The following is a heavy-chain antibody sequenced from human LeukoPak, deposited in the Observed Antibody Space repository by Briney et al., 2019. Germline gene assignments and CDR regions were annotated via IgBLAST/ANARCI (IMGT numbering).Heavy chain of an antibody. J-gene: IGHJ5*02. V-gene: IGHV4-4*07. CDR1: GGSISSYY. Sequence: SETLSLTCTVSGGSISSYYWSWIRQPAGKGLEWIGRIYTSRSTNYNPSLKSRVTMSVDTSKNQFSLKLSSVTAADTAVYYCARDLRSPYCSGGSCYSPDNWFDPWGQGTLVTVSS. CDR3: ARDLRSPYCSGGSCYSPDNWFDP. D-gene: IGHD2-15*01. CDR2: IYTSRST.